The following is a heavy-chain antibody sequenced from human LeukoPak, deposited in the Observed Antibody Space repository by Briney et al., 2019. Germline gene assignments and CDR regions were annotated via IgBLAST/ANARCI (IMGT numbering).Heavy chain of an antibody. V-gene: IGHV1-18*01. D-gene: IGHD4-11*01. CDR2: ISAYNGNT. Sequence: AASVKVSCKASGYTLTSYGISWVRQAPGQGLEWMGWISAYNGNTNYAQKLQGRVTMTTDTSTSTAYMELRSLRSDDTAVYYCARGPHYDHSLVYYYMDVWGKGTTVTVSS. J-gene: IGHJ6*03. CDR3: ARGPHYDHSLVYYYMDV. CDR1: GYTLTSYG.